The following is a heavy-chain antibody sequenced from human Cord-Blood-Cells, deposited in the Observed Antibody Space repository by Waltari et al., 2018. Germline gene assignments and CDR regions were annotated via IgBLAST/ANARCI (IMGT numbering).Heavy chain of an antibody. CDR2: IFHSGST. Sequence: QVQLQESGPGLVKPSETLSLTCAVSGYSISRGYYWGWIRQPPGKGLEGIGSIFHSGSTYSHPPLKGRVTISEDPTRSECSRKLGAVTAAERAVYYCARRVITMVQGIWYYDLWGRGTLVTVSS. D-gene: IGHD3-10*01. J-gene: IGHJ2*01. CDR3: ARRVITMVQGIWYYDL. CDR1: GYSISRGYY. V-gene: IGHV4-38-2*01.